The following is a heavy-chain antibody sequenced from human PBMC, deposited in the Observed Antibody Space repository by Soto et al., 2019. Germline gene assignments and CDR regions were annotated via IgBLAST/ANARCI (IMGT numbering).Heavy chain of an antibody. Sequence: GGSLRLSCAASGFTFSSYGMHWVRQAPGKGLEWVAVIWYDGSNKYYADSVKGRFTISRDNSKNTLYLQMNSLRAEDTAVYYCAREITMVRGVIIPHFDYWGQGTLVTVSS. J-gene: IGHJ4*02. CDR3: AREITMVRGVIIPHFDY. CDR1: GFTFSSYG. D-gene: IGHD3-10*01. V-gene: IGHV3-33*01. CDR2: IWYDGSNK.